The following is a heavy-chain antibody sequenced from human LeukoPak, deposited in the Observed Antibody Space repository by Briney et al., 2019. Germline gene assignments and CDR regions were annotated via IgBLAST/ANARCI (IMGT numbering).Heavy chain of an antibody. CDR2: IYSGGST. V-gene: IGHV3-53*01. J-gene: IGHJ6*02. D-gene: IGHD6-13*01. CDR1: GFTVSSNY. CDR3: ARDRSSSWYRDYYYGMGV. Sequence: PGGFLRLSCAASGFTVSSNYMSWVRQAPGKGLEWVSVIYSGGSTYYADSVKGRFTISRDNSKNTLYLQMNSLRAEDTAVYYCARDRSSSWYRDYYYGMGVWGQGTTVTVSS.